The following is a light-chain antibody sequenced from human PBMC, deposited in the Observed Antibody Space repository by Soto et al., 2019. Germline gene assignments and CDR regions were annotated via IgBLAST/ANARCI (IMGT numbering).Light chain of an antibody. CDR2: GAS. J-gene: IGKJ1*01. Sequence: EIAVTQSPATLTGSPGERATVSCRASQSVSSSYLAWYQQKPGQAPRLLIYGASSRATGIPDRFSGSGSGTDFTLTISRLEPEDFAVYYCQQYGSSPRTFGQGTKVDIK. V-gene: IGKV3-20*01. CDR1: QSVSSSY. CDR3: QQYGSSPRT.